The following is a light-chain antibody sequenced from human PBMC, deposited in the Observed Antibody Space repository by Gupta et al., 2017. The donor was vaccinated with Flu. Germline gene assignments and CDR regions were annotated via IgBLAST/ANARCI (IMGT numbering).Light chain of an antibody. J-gene: IGKJ1*01. Sequence: SLGERATINCKSSHSVWYSHNDRNCLSWYKQKPGQPPKLLIYWASTRETGVPDRFSGSGSGTEFTLTISSRQSEDVAVYYCQQDNSCSWTFGQGTKVEIK. CDR2: WAS. CDR3: QQDNSCSWT. V-gene: IGKV4-1*01. CDR1: HSVWYSHNDRNC.